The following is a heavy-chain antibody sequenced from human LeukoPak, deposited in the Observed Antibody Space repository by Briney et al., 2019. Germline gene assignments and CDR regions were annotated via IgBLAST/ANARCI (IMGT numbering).Heavy chain of an antibody. CDR3: ARVRTVTTWYFDY. J-gene: IGHJ4*02. D-gene: IGHD4-17*01. CDR2: IYYSGST. Sequence: SQTLSLTCTVSGGSISSGDYYWSWIRQPPGKGLEWIGYIYYSGSTYYNPSLKSRVTISVDTSKNQFSLKLSSVTAADTAVYYCARVRTVTTWYFDYWGQGTLVTVSS. CDR1: GGSISSGDYY. V-gene: IGHV4-30-4*01.